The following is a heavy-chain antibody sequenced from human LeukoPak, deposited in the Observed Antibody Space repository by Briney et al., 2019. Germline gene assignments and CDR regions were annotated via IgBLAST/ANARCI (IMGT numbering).Heavy chain of an antibody. CDR2: IYASGVM. D-gene: IGHD6-13*01. CDR3: AREWAASVDY. J-gene: IGHJ4*02. V-gene: IGHV4-4*07. Sequence: SETLSLTCTVSGGSISSYYWSWIRQPAGKGLEWIGRIYASGVMNYNPSLKSRVTMSVDTSKNHFSLKLSSVTAADTAVYYCAREWAASVDYWGQGTLVTVSS. CDR1: GGSISSYY.